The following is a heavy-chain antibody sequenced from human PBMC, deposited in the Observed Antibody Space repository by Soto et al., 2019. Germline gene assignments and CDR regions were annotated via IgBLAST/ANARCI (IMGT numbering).Heavy chain of an antibody. CDR2: IIPIFGTA. CDR3: ARVGIAAFRYYYYGMDV. Sequence: QVQLVQSGAEVKKPGSSVKVSCKASGGTFSSYAISWVRQAPGQGLEWMGGIIPIFGTANYAQKCQGRVTITTDESTSTAYMELSSLSSEDTAVYYCARVGIAAFRYYYYGMDVWGQGTTVTVSS. V-gene: IGHV1-69*01. CDR1: GGTFSSYA. D-gene: IGHD6-13*01. J-gene: IGHJ6*02.